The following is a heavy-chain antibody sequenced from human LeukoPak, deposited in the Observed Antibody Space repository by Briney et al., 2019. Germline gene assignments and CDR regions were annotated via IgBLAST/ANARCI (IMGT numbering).Heavy chain of an antibody. CDR2: ISWNSGSI. D-gene: IGHD5-18*01. CDR3: AKSIGVDTAMVIYYFDY. CDR1: GFTFDDYA. Sequence: PGGSLRLSCAASGFTFDDYAMHWVRQAPGKGLEWVSGISWNSGSIGYADSVKGRFTISRDNAKNSLYLQMNSLRAEDTALYYCAKSIGVDTAMVIYYFDYWGHGTLVTVSS. V-gene: IGHV3-9*01. J-gene: IGHJ4*01.